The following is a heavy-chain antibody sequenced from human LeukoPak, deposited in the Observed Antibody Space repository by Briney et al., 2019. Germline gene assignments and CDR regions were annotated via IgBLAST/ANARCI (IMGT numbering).Heavy chain of an antibody. CDR2: ISSSGGST. J-gene: IGHJ4*02. V-gene: IGHV3-23*01. CDR1: GFTFSSYA. Sequence: GGSLRLSCAASGFTFSSYAMHWVRQAPGKGLEWVSGISSSGGSTYYADSVKGRFTISRDNSKNTLYLQMNSLRAEDTAVYYCAKDQYTSSWYQLDYWGQGTLVTVSS. CDR3: AKDQYTSSWYQLDY. D-gene: IGHD6-13*01.